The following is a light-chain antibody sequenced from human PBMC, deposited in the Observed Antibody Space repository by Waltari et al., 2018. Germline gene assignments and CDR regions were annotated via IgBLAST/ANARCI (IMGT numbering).Light chain of an antibody. J-gene: IGLJ1*01. Sequence: QSVLTQPPSASGTPGQRVTISCSGSTSDIGGNTVVWYQQLPGTAPKLLIHSNDQRPPGVPDRFSGFKSGTSASLAISGLQSEDEGEYFCAAWDDSLTYVFGTGTKVTVL. CDR3: AAWDDSLTYV. CDR1: TSDIGGNT. CDR2: SND. V-gene: IGLV1-44*01.